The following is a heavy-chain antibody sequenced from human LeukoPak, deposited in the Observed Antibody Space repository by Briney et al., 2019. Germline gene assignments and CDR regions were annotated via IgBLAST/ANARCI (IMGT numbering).Heavy chain of an antibody. J-gene: IGHJ4*02. D-gene: IGHD5-18*01. CDR2: ISYDGSDK. V-gene: IGHV3-30*04. CDR1: GFTFSSYA. Sequence: GGSLRLSCAASGFTFSSYAMYWVRQAPGKGLEWVAVISYDGSDKFYADSVKGRFTISRDNSKNTLYLQMNRLRAEDTAVYYCAKLEIQLWWTYFDYWGQGTLVTVSS. CDR3: AKLEIQLWWTYFDY.